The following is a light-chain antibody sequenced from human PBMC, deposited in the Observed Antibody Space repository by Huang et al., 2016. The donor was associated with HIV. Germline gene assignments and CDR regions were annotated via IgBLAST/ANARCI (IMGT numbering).Light chain of an antibody. Sequence: EIVMTQSPATLSVYPGERATLSCRATENVSSNLAWYQHKPGQAPRLLIYVASTRATCIPARFSGSRSGTDFTLTISSLQSEDSAVYYCQQYNNWPRTFGQGTKLEIK. V-gene: IGKV3-15*01. J-gene: IGKJ2*01. CDR2: VAS. CDR3: QQYNNWPRT. CDR1: ENVSSN.